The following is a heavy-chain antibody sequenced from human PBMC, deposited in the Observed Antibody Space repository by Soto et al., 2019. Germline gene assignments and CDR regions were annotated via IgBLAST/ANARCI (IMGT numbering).Heavy chain of an antibody. CDR3: AKGFDYGDTKHIGH. CDR2: ITNTGITT. CDR1: GFGFSTHA. Sequence: GVSLRLSFAASGFGFSTHALSWVRQAPGKGLEWLSSITNTGITTHYADSVKGRFTTSRENSRNTLHLQMNNLRVDDTAVYYCAKGFDYGDTKHIGHWGQGTLVTVSS. J-gene: IGHJ4*02. D-gene: IGHD4-17*01. V-gene: IGHV3-23*01.